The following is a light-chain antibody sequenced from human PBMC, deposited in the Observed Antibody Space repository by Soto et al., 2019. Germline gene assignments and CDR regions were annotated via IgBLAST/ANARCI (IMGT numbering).Light chain of an antibody. CDR3: QQYNNWPLT. V-gene: IGKV3-15*01. CDR2: GAS. CDR1: QSVSSN. J-gene: IGKJ5*01. Sequence: EKVMTQSPATLSVSPGERPTLSCRASQSVSSNLAWYQQKNGQAPRLLIYGASSRATGIPVRFSGSGYGTEFTLTISSLQSEDFAVYYCQQYNNWPLTFGQGTRLEI.